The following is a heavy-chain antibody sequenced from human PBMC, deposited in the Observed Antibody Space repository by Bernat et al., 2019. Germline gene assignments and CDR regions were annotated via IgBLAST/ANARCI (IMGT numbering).Heavy chain of an antibody. V-gene: IGHV3-33*01. D-gene: IGHD6-19*01. J-gene: IGHJ3*02. Sequence: QVQLVESGGGVVQPGRSLRLSCAASGFTFSSYGMHWVRQAPGKGLEWVAVIWYDGSNKYYADSVKGRFTISRDNSKNTLYLQMNSLRAEDTAVYYCARGPDSSGWYGDACDIWGQGTMVTVSS. CDR1: GFTFSSYG. CDR2: IWYDGSNK. CDR3: ARGPDSSGWYGDACDI.